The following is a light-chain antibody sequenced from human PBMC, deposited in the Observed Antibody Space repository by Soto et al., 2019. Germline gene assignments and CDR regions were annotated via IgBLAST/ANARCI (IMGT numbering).Light chain of an antibody. CDR2: DNN. CDR3: AAWDDSLNGLV. Sequence: QSVLTQPPSASGTPGQRVTISCSGSSSNIGINAVNWYQQLPGTAPKLVIYDNNQRPSRVPDRFSGSKSGISASLAISGLQSEDEADYSCAAWDDSLNGLVFATGTKLTVL. J-gene: IGLJ1*01. CDR1: SSNIGINA. V-gene: IGLV1-44*01.